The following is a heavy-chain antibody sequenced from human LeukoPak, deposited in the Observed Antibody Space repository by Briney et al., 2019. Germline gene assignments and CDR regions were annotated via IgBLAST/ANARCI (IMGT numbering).Heavy chain of an antibody. V-gene: IGHV4-39*07. CDR1: GASISSSSYY. J-gene: IGHJ4*02. CDR2: IYKSGST. CDR3: VRDNRDYYGSGAFPDY. Sequence: SETLSLTCTVSGASISSSSYYWGWTRQPPGKGLEWIASIYKSGSTYYNPSLKSRVTILVDTSKNQFSLKLSSVTAADTAVYYCVRDNRDYYGSGAFPDYWGQGTLVTVSS. D-gene: IGHD3-10*01.